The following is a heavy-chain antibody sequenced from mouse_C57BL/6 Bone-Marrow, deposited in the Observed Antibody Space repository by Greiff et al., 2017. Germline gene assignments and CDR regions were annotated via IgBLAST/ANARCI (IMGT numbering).Heavy chain of an antibody. CDR3: ARQDETGAY. Sequence: EVQVVESGGDLVKPGGSLKLSCAASGFTFSSYGMSWVRQTPDKRLEWVATISSGGSYTYYPDSVKGRFTISRDNAKNTLYLQMSSLKSEDTAVYYCARQDETGAYWGQGTLVTVSA. CDR1: GFTFSSYG. CDR2: ISSGGSYT. V-gene: IGHV5-6*01. J-gene: IGHJ3*01.